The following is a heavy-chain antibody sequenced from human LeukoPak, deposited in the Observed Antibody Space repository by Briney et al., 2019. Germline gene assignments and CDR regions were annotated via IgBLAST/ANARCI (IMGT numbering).Heavy chain of an antibody. CDR2: IYYTGLT. CDR1: GGSISGFY. J-gene: IGHJ4*02. Sequence: SETLSLTCTVSGGSISGFYWDWIRQPPGKGREGLGYIYYTGLTNYNPSLGPRISMSVDTSKNQFSLNLSSVTAADTAVYYCGRWNEGWDHLGQGTLVTVSS. V-gene: IGHV4-59*01. D-gene: IGHD1-1*01. CDR3: GRWNEGWDH.